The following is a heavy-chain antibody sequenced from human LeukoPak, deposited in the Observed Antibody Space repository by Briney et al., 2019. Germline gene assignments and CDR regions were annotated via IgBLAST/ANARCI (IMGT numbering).Heavy chain of an antibody. CDR1: GGSISSARYY. Sequence: SETLSVTCTVPGGSISSARYYWSCIRQPAGRGLEWIGRIYTIGSTNYNPSLKSRVTISVDTSKNQFSLKLSSVTAADTAVYYCARRPNSYSSSSNYYYMDVWGKGTTVTVSS. D-gene: IGHD6-6*01. V-gene: IGHV4-61*02. J-gene: IGHJ6*03. CDR3: ARRPNSYSSSSNYYYMDV. CDR2: IYTIGST.